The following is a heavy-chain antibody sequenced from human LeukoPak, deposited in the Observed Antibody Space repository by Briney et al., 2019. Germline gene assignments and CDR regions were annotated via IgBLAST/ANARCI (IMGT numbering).Heavy chain of an antibody. J-gene: IGHJ6*04. V-gene: IGHV3-23*01. CDR3: AKGDCSSTTCSGFYGMDV. Sequence: GGSLRLSCAASGFTFSSYAMSWVRQAPEKGLEWVSTTSGGSTYYADSVKGRFIISRDNSKSTPYLQMNSLRAEDTAVYYCAKGDCSSTTCSGFYGMDVWGRGTTVAVSS. D-gene: IGHD2-2*01. CDR2: TSGGST. CDR1: GFTFSSYA.